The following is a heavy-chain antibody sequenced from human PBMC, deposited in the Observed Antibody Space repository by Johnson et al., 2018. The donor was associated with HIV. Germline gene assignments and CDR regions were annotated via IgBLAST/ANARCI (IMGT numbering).Heavy chain of an antibody. V-gene: IGHV3-20*04. J-gene: IGHJ3*02. CDR1: GFTFYNYA. CDR2: INWHGGST. Sequence: VQLVESGGGVVRPGGSLRLSCAASGFTFYNYAMSWVRQTPGKGLEWVSGINWHGGSTGYADSVKGRFTISRDNTKNSVYLQMNSLRVEDTAFYYCARDGWGQRGETVGDGFDIWGQGTMVTVSS. CDR3: ARDGWGQRGETVGDGFDI. D-gene: IGHD3-16*01.